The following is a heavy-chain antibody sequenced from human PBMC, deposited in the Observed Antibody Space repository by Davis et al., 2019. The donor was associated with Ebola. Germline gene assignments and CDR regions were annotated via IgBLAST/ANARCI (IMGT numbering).Heavy chain of an antibody. CDR2: IYYSGST. CDR3: AKGGYCSGGSCYPEYYYYGMDV. J-gene: IGHJ6*02. V-gene: IGHV4-31*11. D-gene: IGHD2-15*01. CDR1: GGSFSGYY. Sequence: SETLSLTCAVYGGSFSGYYWSWIRQHPGKGLEWIGYIYYSGSTYYNPSLKSRVTISVDTSKNQFSLKLSSVTAADTAVYYCAKGGYCSGGSCYPEYYYYGMDVWGQGTTVTVSS.